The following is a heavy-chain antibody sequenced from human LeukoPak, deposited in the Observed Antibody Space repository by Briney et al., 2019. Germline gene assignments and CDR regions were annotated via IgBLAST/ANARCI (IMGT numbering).Heavy chain of an antibody. CDR1: GFTFSSYA. Sequence: GGSLRLSCAASGFTFSSYAMTWVRQAPGKGLEWGSTISGSGDIIYYADSVKGRFTISRDNPKNTLYVQMNSLRAEDTAVYYCAKGRVGHSPGYYYGNDAFDIWGQGTMVTVSS. D-gene: IGHD3-22*01. CDR3: AKGRVGHSPGYYYGNDAFDI. CDR2: ISGSGDII. J-gene: IGHJ3*02. V-gene: IGHV3-23*01.